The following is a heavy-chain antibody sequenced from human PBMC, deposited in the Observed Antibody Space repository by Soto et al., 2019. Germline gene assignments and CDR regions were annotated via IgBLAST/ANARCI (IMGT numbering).Heavy chain of an antibody. J-gene: IGHJ6*02. CDR3: ARDNLGNSSSWYGTYYYGMDV. Sequence: HPXGSLRLSCAASGFTFSSYSMNWVRQAPGKGLEWVSYISSSSSTIYYADSVKGRFTISRDNAKNSLYLQMNSLRDEDTAVYYCARDNLGNSSSWYGTYYYGMDVWGQGTTVTVSS. D-gene: IGHD6-13*01. CDR2: ISSSSSTI. V-gene: IGHV3-48*02. CDR1: GFTFSSYS.